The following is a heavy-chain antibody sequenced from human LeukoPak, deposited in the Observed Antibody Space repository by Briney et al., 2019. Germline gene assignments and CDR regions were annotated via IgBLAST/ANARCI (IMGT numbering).Heavy chain of an antibody. CDR1: GGSISSYY. CDR2: IYYSGST. CDR3: ARSYSTRWGYFDY. J-gene: IGHJ4*02. Sequence: SETLSLTCTVSGGSISSYYWSWIRQPPGTGLEWIGYIYYSGSTNYNTSLKSRVTISVDTSKNQFSLKLSSVTAADTAVYYCARSYSTRWGYFDYWGQGTLVTVSS. V-gene: IGHV4-59*01. D-gene: IGHD6-13*01.